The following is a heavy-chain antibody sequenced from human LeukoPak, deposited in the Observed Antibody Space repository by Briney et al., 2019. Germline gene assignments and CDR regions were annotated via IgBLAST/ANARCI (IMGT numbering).Heavy chain of an antibody. D-gene: IGHD3-10*01. J-gene: IGHJ4*02. Sequence: EPLKISCKGSGYSFTSYWTGWVRQMPGQGLDWMGIIYPGDSDTRYSPSFQGQVTISADKSISTAYLQWSSLKASDTAMYYCARHYYGSGSYRIRDYWGQGTLVSVSS. CDR3: ARHYYGSGSYRIRDY. V-gene: IGHV5-51*01. CDR1: GYSFTSYW. CDR2: IYPGDSDT.